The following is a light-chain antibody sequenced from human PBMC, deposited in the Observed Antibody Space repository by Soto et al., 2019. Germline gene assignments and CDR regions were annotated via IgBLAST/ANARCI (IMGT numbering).Light chain of an antibody. CDR2: DTS. CDR3: KQSSQWPPFT. Sequence: EMVMTQSPATLSVSPGERATLSGRSSQSVSSKLAWYQQKPGQAPRLLIYDTSTRATGIPARFSGSGSGTEFTLTISGLQPEDLGVYYCKQSSQWPPFTVGPGTRLEI. CDR1: QSVSSK. J-gene: IGKJ5*01. V-gene: IGKV3-15*01.